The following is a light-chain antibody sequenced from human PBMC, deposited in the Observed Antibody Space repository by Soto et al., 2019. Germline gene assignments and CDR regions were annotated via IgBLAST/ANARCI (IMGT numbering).Light chain of an antibody. V-gene: IGKV3-20*01. CDR3: QQYRDSLGT. CDR2: GAS. J-gene: IGKJ1*01. Sequence: EIVLTQSPGTLSLSPGEGATLSCRASQSVISTYLAWYQQKPGQAPRLLIYGASSRATGIPDRFSGSGSGTDFTLTISRLEPEDFAVYYCQQYRDSLGTFGQGTKVEIK. CDR1: QSVISTY.